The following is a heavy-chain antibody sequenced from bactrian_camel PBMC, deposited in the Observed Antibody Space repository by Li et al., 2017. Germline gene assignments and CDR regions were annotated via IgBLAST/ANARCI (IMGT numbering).Heavy chain of an antibody. Sequence: HVQLVESGGGSVQAGGSLRLSCTASGYTYSRYCMGWFRQAPGKEREGVAAIDSEDSTSYADSVKGRFTISLDNAKNIVYLQMSSLKPEDTGTYYCGYTSMALCAAQTWVRAPESHRPYWGQGTQVTVS. V-gene: IGHV3S53*01. CDR1: GYTYSRYC. CDR3: GYTSMALCAAQTWVRAPESHRPY. J-gene: IGHJ4*01. D-gene: IGHD1*01. CDR2: IDSEDST.